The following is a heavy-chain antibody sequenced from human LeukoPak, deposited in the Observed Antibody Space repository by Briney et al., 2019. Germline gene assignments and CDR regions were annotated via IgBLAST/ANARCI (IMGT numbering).Heavy chain of an antibody. J-gene: IGHJ3*02. Sequence: PSQTLSLTCTASGGSIRSGGYCWSWIRQLPGKGLEWIGYIYYSGSTDYNPSLKSRVIISVDTSKNQFSLKLSSVTAADTAVFYCARGLYYYDSSGFPFDAFDIWGQGTMVTVSS. CDR1: GGSIRSGGYC. CDR2: IYYSGST. V-gene: IGHV4-31*03. D-gene: IGHD3-22*01. CDR3: ARGLYYYDSSGFPFDAFDI.